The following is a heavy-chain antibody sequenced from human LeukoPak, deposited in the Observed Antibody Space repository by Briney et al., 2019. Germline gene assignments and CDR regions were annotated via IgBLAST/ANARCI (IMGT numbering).Heavy chain of an antibody. V-gene: IGHV3-9*01. CDR2: ISWNSGSI. D-gene: IGHD6-19*01. Sequence: TGRSLRLSCAASGFTFDDYAMHWVRQAPGKGLEWVSGISWNSGSIGYADSVKGRFTISRDNAKNSLYLQMNSLRPEDTAFYYCAKDKGSGWSGIDYWGQGTLVTVSS. CDR1: GFTFDDYA. J-gene: IGHJ4*02. CDR3: AKDKGSGWSGIDY.